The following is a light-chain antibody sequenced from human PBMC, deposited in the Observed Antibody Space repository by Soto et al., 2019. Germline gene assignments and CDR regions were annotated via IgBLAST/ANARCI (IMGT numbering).Light chain of an antibody. Sequence: ILMTHSPATLSVYPWEIATLSCRASQSVSSDLAWYQHKPGQTPRLLIYDASTRAPGIPARFSGRGSGADFTLTISSLEPEDFAVYYCQQCSDSITFGQGTRLEIK. V-gene: IGKV3-11*01. CDR1: QSVSSD. J-gene: IGKJ5*01. CDR3: QQCSDSIT. CDR2: DAS.